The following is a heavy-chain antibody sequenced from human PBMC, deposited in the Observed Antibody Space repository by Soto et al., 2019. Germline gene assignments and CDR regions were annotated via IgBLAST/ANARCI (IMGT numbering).Heavy chain of an antibody. D-gene: IGHD2-8*01. CDR1: GYTFTSYD. Sequence: ASVKVSCKASGYTFTSYDINWVRQATGQGLEWMGWMNPNNNNTGYAQKFQGRVTMTRNTSISTAYMELSSLGSEDTAVYYCARGPHPYFNDYWGQGTLVTSPQ. CDR3: ARGPHPYFNDY. CDR2: MNPNNNNT. V-gene: IGHV1-8*01. J-gene: IGHJ4*02.